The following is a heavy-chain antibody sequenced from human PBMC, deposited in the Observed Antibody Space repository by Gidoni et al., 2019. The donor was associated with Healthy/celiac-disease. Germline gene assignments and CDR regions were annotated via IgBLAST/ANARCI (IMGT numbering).Heavy chain of an antibody. Sequence: EVQLVESGGGLVQPGGSLRLSCAASGFTVSSNSMSWVRQAPGKGLEWVSGIYSGGSTYYADSVKGRFTISRDNSKNTLYLQMNSLRAEDTAVYYCARDLFSSGDYYGWYYYYGMDVWGQGTTVTVSS. J-gene: IGHJ6*02. D-gene: IGHD3-22*01. V-gene: IGHV3-66*01. CDR1: GFTVSSNS. CDR2: IYSGGST. CDR3: ARDLFSSGDYYGWYYYYGMDV.